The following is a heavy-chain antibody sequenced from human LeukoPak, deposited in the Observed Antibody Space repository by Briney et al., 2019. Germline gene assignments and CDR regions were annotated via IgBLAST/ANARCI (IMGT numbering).Heavy chain of an antibody. CDR3: ARENSGSYREFDY. V-gene: IGHV4-4*07. J-gene: IGHJ4*02. CDR1: GGSISSYY. D-gene: IGHD1-26*01. Sequence: PETLSLTCTVSGGSISSYYWSWIRQPAGKGLEWIGRIYTSGSTSYNASLKSRVSMSVDTSKNQFSLKLSSVTAADTAVFYCARENSGSYREFDYWGQGTLVTVSS. CDR2: IYTSGST.